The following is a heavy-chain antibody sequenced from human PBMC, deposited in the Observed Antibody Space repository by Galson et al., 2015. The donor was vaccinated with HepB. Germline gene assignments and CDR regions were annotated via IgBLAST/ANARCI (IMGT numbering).Heavy chain of an antibody. CDR3: ARDLGYDSSAPFGY. V-gene: IGHV3-33*01. CDR2: IWYDGSNK. J-gene: IGHJ4*02. D-gene: IGHD3-22*01. CDR1: GFTFSSYG. Sequence: SLRLSCAASGFTFSSYGMHWVRQAPGKGLEWVAVIWYDGSNKYYADSVKGRFTISRDNSKNTLYLQMNSLRAEDTAVYYCARDLGYDSSAPFGYWGQGTLVTVSS.